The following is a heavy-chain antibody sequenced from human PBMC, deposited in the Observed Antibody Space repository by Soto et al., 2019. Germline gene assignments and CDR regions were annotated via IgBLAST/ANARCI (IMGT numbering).Heavy chain of an antibody. J-gene: IGHJ6*02. CDR1: GFTFSSYA. Sequence: EVHLVESGGGLVQPGGSLRLSCEASGFTFSSYAMSWVRQAPGKGLEWVSAISGSGGSTYYADSVKGRFTISRDNSKNTLDLQMNSLRAEDTAVYYCASAVDYYGSSYYYYGMDVWGQGTTVTVSS. CDR2: ISGSGGST. CDR3: ASAVDYYGSSYYYYGMDV. D-gene: IGHD3-10*01. V-gene: IGHV3-23*04.